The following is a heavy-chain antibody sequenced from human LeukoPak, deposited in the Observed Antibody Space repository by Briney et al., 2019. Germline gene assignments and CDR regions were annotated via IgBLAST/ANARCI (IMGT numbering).Heavy chain of an antibody. J-gene: IGHJ4*02. CDR1: GASISSTDYY. V-gene: IGHV4-30-4*08. D-gene: IGHD6-13*01. CDR3: ARSISGYSSSYLV. Sequence: SQTLSLTCTVSGASISSTDYYWTWIRQPPGKGLEWIGYIYYSGSTYYNSSLKRRVTMSLDTSKNHFSVKLSSVTAADTAVYYCARSISGYSSSYLVWGQGALVTVSS. CDR2: IYYSGST.